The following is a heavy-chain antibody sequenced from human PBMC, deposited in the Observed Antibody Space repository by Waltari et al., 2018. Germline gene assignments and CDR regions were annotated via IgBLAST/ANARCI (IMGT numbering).Heavy chain of an antibody. V-gene: IGHV3-48*04. CDR2: ISPGGDTI. D-gene: IGHD3-10*01. Sequence: VQLVESGVGLVQPGGSLSLSCAVSGFTFSGYSLNWVGQAPGKGLEWVSYISPGGDTIYYADSVKGRFTISRDSARNSLYLQMNSLRAEDTAVYYCARIRGVSGSYYSDFWGQGTLVTVSS. CDR1: GFTFSGYS. J-gene: IGHJ4*02. CDR3: ARIRGVSGSYYSDF.